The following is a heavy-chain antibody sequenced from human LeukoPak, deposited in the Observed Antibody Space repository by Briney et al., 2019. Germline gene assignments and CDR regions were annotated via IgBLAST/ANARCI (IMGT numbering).Heavy chain of an antibody. CDR3: TRVSGDGGNLLDS. V-gene: IGHV4-59*08. Sequence: SETLSLTCTVSGGSISGYYWSWIRQPPGKGLEFIGYIYSRGSGNYNPSLKSRVSISVDTSKNQFSLMLKSVTAADTAVYYCTRVSGDGGNLLDSWGQGTLVTVSS. J-gene: IGHJ4*02. D-gene: IGHD2-21*01. CDR1: GGSISGYY. CDR2: IYSRGSG.